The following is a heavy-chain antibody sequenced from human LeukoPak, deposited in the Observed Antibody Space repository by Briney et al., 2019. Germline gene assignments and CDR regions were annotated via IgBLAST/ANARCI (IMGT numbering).Heavy chain of an antibody. CDR3: ARAAPDLYYYYGMDV. Sequence: SGGSLRLSCAAPGFTFDDYGMSWVRQAPGKGLEWVSGINWNGGSTGYADSVKGRFTISRDNAKNSLYLQMNSLRAEDTALYHCARAAPDLYYYYGMDVWGQGTTVTVPS. V-gene: IGHV3-20*01. CDR2: INWNGGST. D-gene: IGHD1-14*01. J-gene: IGHJ6*02. CDR1: GFTFDDYG.